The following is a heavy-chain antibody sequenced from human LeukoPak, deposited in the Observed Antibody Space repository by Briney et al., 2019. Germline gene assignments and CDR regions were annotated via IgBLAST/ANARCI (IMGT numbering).Heavy chain of an antibody. CDR1: GGSISSSSYY. Sequence: SETLSLTCTVSGGSISSSSYYWGWIRQPPGKGLEWIGSIYYSGSTYYNPSLKSRVTISVDTSKNQFSLKLSPVTAADTAVYYCASQPPLYIAARHRGFDYWGQGTLVTVSS. J-gene: IGHJ4*02. CDR3: ASQPPLYIAARHRGFDY. V-gene: IGHV4-39*01. CDR2: IYYSGST. D-gene: IGHD6-6*01.